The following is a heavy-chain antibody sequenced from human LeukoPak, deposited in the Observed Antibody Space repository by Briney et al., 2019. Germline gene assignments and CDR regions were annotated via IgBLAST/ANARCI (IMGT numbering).Heavy chain of an antibody. Sequence: PGGSLRLSCAASGFTFSSYDMHWVRQATGKGLEWVSAIGTAGDTYYPGSVKGRFTISRENAKNTLYLQMNGLRAEDAAVYYCARDLVVTSGYWGQGTLVTVSS. CDR1: GFTFSSYD. CDR2: IGTAGDT. V-gene: IGHV3-13*01. D-gene: IGHD2-2*01. CDR3: ARDLVVTSGY. J-gene: IGHJ4*02.